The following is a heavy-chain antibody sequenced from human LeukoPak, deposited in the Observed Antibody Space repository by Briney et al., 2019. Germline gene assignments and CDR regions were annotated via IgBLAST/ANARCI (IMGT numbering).Heavy chain of an antibody. CDR1: GYSFTSYW. CDR2: IYPGDSDT. CDR3: ATRYYYGSGESSIAHDAFDI. J-gene: IGHJ3*02. Sequence: GESLKISCKGSGYSFTSYWIGWVRQMPGKGLEWMGIIYPGDSDTRYSPSFQGQVTISADKSISTAYLQWSSLKASDTAMYYCATRYYYGSGESSIAHDAFDIWGQGTMVTVSS. D-gene: IGHD3-10*01. V-gene: IGHV5-51*01.